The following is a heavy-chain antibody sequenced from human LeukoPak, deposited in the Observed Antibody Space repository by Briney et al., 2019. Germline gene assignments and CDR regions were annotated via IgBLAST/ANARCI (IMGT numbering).Heavy chain of an antibody. D-gene: IGHD3-10*01. Sequence: GSSVKVSCKASGGTFSNYAISWVRQAPGQGLEWMGWISAYNGNTNYAQKLQGRVTMTTDTSTSTAYMELRSLRSDDTAVYYCARVDGSGSTSDYWGQGTLVTVSS. J-gene: IGHJ4*02. CDR3: ARVDGSGSTSDY. V-gene: IGHV1-18*01. CDR2: ISAYNGNT. CDR1: GGTFSNYA.